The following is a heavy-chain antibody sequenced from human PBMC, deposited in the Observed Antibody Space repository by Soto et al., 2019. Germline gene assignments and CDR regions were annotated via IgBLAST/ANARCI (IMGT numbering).Heavy chain of an antibody. CDR1: GFTFGSHS. CDR2: IDGNGISK. CDR3: AKDYEFFAN. D-gene: IGHD3-22*01. J-gene: IGHJ4*02. V-gene: IGHV3-23*01. Sequence: EVQLLESGGGLVQPGGSVSLSCAGSGFTFGSHSMTWVRQAPGKGLEWVSAIDGNGISKYYAASVKGRFTISRDNSKNTLYLRMNSLGPEDTAVYFCAKDYEFFANWGQGTLVTVSS.